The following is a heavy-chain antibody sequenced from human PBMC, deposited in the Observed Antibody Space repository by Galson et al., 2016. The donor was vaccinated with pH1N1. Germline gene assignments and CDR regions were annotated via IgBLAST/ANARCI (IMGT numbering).Heavy chain of an antibody. D-gene: IGHD3-10*01. V-gene: IGHV7-4-1*02. CDR2: INTNTGNP. J-gene: IGHJ4*02. CDR3: ARGVRGGEVMDQ. Sequence: SVKVSCKASGYTLTNYAMNWVRQAPGQGLEYIGFINTNTGNPTYAQGFTGRFVFSLDASVNTAYLQISSRKAEDTAVYYRARGVRGGEVMDQWGQGTLVTVSS. CDR1: GYTLTNYA.